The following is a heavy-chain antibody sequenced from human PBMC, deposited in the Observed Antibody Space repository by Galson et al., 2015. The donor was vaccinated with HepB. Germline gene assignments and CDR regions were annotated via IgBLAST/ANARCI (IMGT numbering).Heavy chain of an antibody. Sequence: SLRLSCAASGFTFSDHHMDWVRRAPGKGLEWVGRSRNKANGYPTEYAASVEGRFTISRDDSKNSLYLQMNSLQTEDAALYYCARGPAYWGAVVCYPDYWGQGTLVTVSS. CDR2: SRNKANGYPT. D-gene: IGHD2-21*02. J-gene: IGHJ4*02. V-gene: IGHV3-72*01. CDR3: ARGPAYWGAVVCYPDY. CDR1: GFTFSDHH.